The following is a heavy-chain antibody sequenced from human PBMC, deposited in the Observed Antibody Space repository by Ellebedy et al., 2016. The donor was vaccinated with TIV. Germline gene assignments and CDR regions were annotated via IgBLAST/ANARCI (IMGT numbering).Heavy chain of an antibody. CDR3: ARSTVRGKYYFDY. Sequence: AASVKVSCKASGYTFTSYYMHWVRQAPGLGLEWMGIINPSGGSTSYVQKFQGRITVTRDTSTSTLYMELSSLRSEDTAVYYCARSTVRGKYYFDYWGQGTLVTVSS. D-gene: IGHD3-10*01. J-gene: IGHJ4*02. CDR2: INPSGGST. V-gene: IGHV1-46*01. CDR1: GYTFTSYY.